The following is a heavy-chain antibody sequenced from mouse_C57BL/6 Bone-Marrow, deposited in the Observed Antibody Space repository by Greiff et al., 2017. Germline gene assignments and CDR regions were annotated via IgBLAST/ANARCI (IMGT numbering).Heavy chain of an antibody. CDR2: INPNNGGT. Sequence: VQLQQPGAELVKPGASVKISCKASGYTFTDYYMTWVKQSHGKSLEWIGDINPNNGGTSYNEKFKGKATLTVDKSSSTAYMELRSLTSEDSAVYYCARQGYGDYCAVDYWGQGTTVTVSS. CDR3: ARQGYGDYCAVDY. J-gene: IGHJ4*01. V-gene: IGHV1-26*01. CDR1: GYTFTDYY. D-gene: IGHD2-2*01.